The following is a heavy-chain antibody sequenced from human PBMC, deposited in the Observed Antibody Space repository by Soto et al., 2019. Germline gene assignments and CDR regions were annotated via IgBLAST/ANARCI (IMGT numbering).Heavy chain of an antibody. Sequence: SESLSLTCAVDGVSLSGNYWGWIRQPPGKGLEWIGETHHSGSTAYNPSLKSRVTISVDTSRNQFSLKLNSVTAADTAVYYCARTTAAIHLNYWSQGTLVTVSS. CDR3: ARTTAAIHLNY. V-gene: IGHV4-34*01. CDR1: GVSLSGNY. J-gene: IGHJ4*02. CDR2: THHSGST. D-gene: IGHD2-21*02.